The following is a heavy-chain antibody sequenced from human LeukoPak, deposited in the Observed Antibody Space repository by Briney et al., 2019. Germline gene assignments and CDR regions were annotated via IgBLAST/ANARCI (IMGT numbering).Heavy chain of an antibody. V-gene: IGHV3-74*01. CDR1: GFTFSIYW. CDR2: INTDGSGT. Sequence: GGSLRLSCAASGFTFSIYWVHWVRQAPGKGLVWVSRINTDGSGTIYADSVKGRFTISRDNAKNTLYLQMNSLRAEDTAVYYCARVVPRGDYYGMDVWGQGTTVTVSS. J-gene: IGHJ6*01. CDR3: ARVVPRGDYYGMDV.